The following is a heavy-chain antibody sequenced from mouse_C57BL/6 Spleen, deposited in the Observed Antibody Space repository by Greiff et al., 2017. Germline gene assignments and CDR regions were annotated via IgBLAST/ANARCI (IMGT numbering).Heavy chain of an antibody. J-gene: IGHJ2*01. V-gene: IGHV1-59*01. CDR3: ARPYYSNLYYFDY. D-gene: IGHD2-5*01. CDR1: GYTFTSYW. CDR2: IDPSDSYT. Sequence: QVQLQQPGAELVRPGTSVKLSCKASGYTFTSYWMHWVKQRPGQGLEWIGVIDPSDSYTNYNQKFKGKATLTVDTSSSTAYMQLSSLTSEDSAVYYCARPYYSNLYYFDYWGQGTTLTVSS.